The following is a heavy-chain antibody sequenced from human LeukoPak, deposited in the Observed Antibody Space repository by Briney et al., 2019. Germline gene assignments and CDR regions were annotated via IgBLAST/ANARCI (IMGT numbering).Heavy chain of an antibody. Sequence: GGSLRLSCAVSGFNFAIYSMSWVRQAPGKGLEWVASMGSSGSHINYADSVKGRFTISRDNAQNSLYLQLNSLGAEDTAVYFCARTGGYCTTNCRGMGNRFESWGQGALVAVSS. CDR1: GFNFAIYS. V-gene: IGHV3-21*01. D-gene: IGHD2-8*01. J-gene: IGHJ5*01. CDR3: ARTGGYCTTNCRGMGNRFES. CDR2: MGSSGSHI.